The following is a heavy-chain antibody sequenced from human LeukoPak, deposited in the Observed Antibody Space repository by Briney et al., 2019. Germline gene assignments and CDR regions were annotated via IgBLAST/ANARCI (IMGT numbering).Heavy chain of an antibody. V-gene: IGHV3-7*03. Sequence: GGSLRLSCTASGFTFSDYAMSWVRQAPGKGLEWVASINHNGNVNYYVDSVKGRFTISRDNAKNSLYLQMSNLRAEDTAVYFCARGGGLDVWGQGATVTVSS. CDR2: INHNGNVN. CDR3: ARGGGLDV. J-gene: IGHJ6*02. CDR1: GFTFSDYA. D-gene: IGHD3-16*01.